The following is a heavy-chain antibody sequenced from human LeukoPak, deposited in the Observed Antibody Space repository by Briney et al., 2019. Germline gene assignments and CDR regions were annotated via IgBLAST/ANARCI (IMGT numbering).Heavy chain of an antibody. J-gene: IGHJ4*02. Sequence: GGSLRLSCAASAFTFSRSAMSWVRQAPGKGLEWVSVISGGGGITNYADSVKGRFTISRDNPNNTLSLQMNSLRVEDTAVYYCAKGGSTVTTEDVVDYWGQGTLVTVSS. V-gene: IGHV3-23*01. CDR1: AFTFSRSA. D-gene: IGHD4-17*01. CDR3: AKGGSTVTTEDVVDY. CDR2: ISGGGGIT.